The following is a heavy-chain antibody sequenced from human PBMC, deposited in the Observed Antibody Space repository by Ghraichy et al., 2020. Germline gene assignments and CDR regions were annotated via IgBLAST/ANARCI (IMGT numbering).Heavy chain of an antibody. CDR1: GGSINSGNYS. V-gene: IGHV4-30-2*01. J-gene: IGHJ3*02. Sequence: SETLSLTCAVSGGSINSGNYSFSWIRQPPGKGLEWIGYIYHSGSTYYNPSLKSAVTISADRSKTQISLKLASVTAADTAVYYCARAPYDDDGFYDDGFDIWGKGTLVTVSS. D-gene: IGHD3-22*01. CDR2: IYHSGST. CDR3: ARAPYDDDGFYDDGFDI.